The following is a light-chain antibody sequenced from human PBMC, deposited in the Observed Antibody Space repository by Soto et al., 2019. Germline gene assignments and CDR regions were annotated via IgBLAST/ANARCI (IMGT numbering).Light chain of an antibody. CDR2: DVS. J-gene: IGLJ1*01. V-gene: IGLV2-14*03. CDR3: TSYTTTGTYV. Sequence: QSVLTQPAAVCGSPGQAITISSTGDSSDLGDYNYVSWYQQHPGKAPKLMIYDVSSRPSGVSDRFSGSKSGNTASLTISGLQAEDEADYYCTSYTTTGTYVFATGTKSPS. CDR1: SSDLGDYNY.